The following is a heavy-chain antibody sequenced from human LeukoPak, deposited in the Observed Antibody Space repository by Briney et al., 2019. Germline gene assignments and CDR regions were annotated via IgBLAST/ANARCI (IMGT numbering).Heavy chain of an antibody. V-gene: IGHV4-31*03. CDR1: GGSISSGGYY. CDR2: IYYSGST. CDR3: ARLGGGNPFDY. J-gene: IGHJ4*02. D-gene: IGHD2-15*01. Sequence: SETLSLTCTVSGGSISSGGYYWSWIRQHPGKGLEWIGYIYYSGSTYYNPSLKSRVTISVDTSKNQFSPKLSSVTAADTAVYYCARLGGGNPFDYWGQGTLVTVSS.